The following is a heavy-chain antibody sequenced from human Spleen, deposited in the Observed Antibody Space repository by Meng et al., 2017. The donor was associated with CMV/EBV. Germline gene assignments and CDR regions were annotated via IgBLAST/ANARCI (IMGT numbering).Heavy chain of an antibody. V-gene: IGHV3-30*02. J-gene: IGHJ3*01. CDR1: GFSFSNFG. CDR2: IRFDGANK. CDR3: ARELIAFDV. Sequence: GGSLRLSCAASGFSFSNFGMFWVRQAPGKGLEWVAFIRFDGANKYYADSVKGRFTISRDSAKNSLYLQMDSLRAEDTAVYYCARELIAFDVWGQGTVVTVSS.